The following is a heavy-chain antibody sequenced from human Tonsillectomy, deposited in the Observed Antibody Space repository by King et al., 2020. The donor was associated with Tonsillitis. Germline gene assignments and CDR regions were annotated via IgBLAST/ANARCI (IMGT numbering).Heavy chain of an antibody. Sequence: VQLVESGAEVKKPGESLKISCKGSGYNFTSYWIGWVRQMPGKGLEWMGIIFPGDSYTTYSPSFRGQVTISADKSINTAYLQWSSLKASDTAMYYCARPEAELATNIGRVDYWGQGTLVTVSS. CDR3: ARPEAELATNIGRVDY. J-gene: IGHJ4*02. CDR2: IFPGDSYT. V-gene: IGHV5-51*01. D-gene: IGHD5-24*01. CDR1: GYNFTSYW.